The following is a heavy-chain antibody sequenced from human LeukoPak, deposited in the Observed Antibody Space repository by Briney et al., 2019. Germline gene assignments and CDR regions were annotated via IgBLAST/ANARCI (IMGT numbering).Heavy chain of an antibody. CDR3: AGDSNPYYDFWSGSPGFDY. D-gene: IGHD3-3*01. CDR2: IWYDGSNK. CDR1: GFTFSSYG. V-gene: IGHV3-33*01. Sequence: GRSLRLSCAASGFTFSSYGMHWVRQAPGKGLEWVAVIWYDGSNKYYADSVKGRFTISRDNSKNTLYLQMNSLRAEDTAVYYCAGDSNPYYDFWSGSPGFDYWGQGTLVTVSS. J-gene: IGHJ4*02.